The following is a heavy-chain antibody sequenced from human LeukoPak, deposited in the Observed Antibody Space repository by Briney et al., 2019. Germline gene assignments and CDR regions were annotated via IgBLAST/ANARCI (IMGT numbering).Heavy chain of an antibody. CDR1: GYSFTNYW. CDR2: IYPGESNI. D-gene: IGHD6-19*01. J-gene: IGHJ4*02. Sequence: GESLKISCKGSGYSFTNYWIGWVRQMPGKGLEWMGIIYPGESNIKYSPSFQGQVTISADKSISTAYLQWSSLKASDTAMYYCARSHSTGWFPSDYWGQGTLVTVSS. V-gene: IGHV5-51*01. CDR3: ARSHSTGWFPSDY.